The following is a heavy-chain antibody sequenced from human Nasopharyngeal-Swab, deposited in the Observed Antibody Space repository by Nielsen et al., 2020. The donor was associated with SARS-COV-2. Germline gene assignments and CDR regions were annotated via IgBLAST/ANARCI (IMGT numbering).Heavy chain of an antibody. J-gene: IGHJ6*03. CDR2: ISSSSSYI. Sequence: GESLKICCAASGITFSSYSMNWVRQAPGKGLEWVSSISSSSSYIYYADSVKGRFTISRDNAKNSLYLQMNSLRAEDTAVYYCARFSGSRMVYAPYYYYYYMDVWGKGTTVTVSS. CDR3: ARFSGSRMVYAPYYYYYYMDV. V-gene: IGHV3-21*01. D-gene: IGHD2-8*01. CDR1: GITFSSYS.